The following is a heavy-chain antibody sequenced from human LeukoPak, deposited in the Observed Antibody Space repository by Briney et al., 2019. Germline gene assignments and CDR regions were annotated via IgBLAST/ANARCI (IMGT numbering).Heavy chain of an antibody. V-gene: IGHV3-33*01. CDR3: ARAWASMVRGVINPDY. Sequence: GSLRLSCAASGFTFSSYGMHWVRQAPGKGLEWVAVIWYDGSNKYYADSVKGRFTISRDNSKNTLYLQMNSLRAEDTSIYYCARAWASMVRGVINPDYWGQGTLVTVSS. CDR1: GFTFSSYG. J-gene: IGHJ4*02. CDR2: IWYDGSNK. D-gene: IGHD3-10*01.